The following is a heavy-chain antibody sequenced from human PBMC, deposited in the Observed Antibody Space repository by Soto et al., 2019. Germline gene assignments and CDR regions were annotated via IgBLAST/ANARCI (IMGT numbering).Heavy chain of an antibody. CDR3: AGDLEMATTSPKDY. V-gene: IGHV3-30-3*01. J-gene: IGHJ4*02. Sequence: QVQLVESGGGVVQPGRSLRLSCAASGFTFSSYAMHWVRQAPGKGLEWVAVISYDGSNKYYADSVKGRFTISRDNSKNTLYLQMNSLRAEDTAVYYCAGDLEMATTSPKDYWGQGTLVTVSS. CDR1: GFTFSSYA. CDR2: ISYDGSNK. D-gene: IGHD1-1*01.